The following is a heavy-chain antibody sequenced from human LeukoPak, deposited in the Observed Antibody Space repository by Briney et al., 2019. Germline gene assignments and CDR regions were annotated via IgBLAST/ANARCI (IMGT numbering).Heavy chain of an antibody. D-gene: IGHD3-22*01. J-gene: IGHJ3*02. CDR2: ISAYNGKT. V-gene: IGHV1-18*01. CDR3: ARVLYYYDSSGRIGAFDI. Sequence: ASVKVSCKASGYTFTSYGISWVRQAPGQGLEWMGWISAYNGKTNYAQKLQGRVTMTTDTSTSTAYMELRSLRSDDTAVYYCARVLYYYDSSGRIGAFDIWGQGTMVTVSS. CDR1: GYTFTSYG.